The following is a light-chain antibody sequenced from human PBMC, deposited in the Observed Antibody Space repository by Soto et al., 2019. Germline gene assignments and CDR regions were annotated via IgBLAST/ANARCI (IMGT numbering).Light chain of an antibody. Sequence: DIVLTQSPGTRSLSPGESATLSCMSSQCVSRNLAWYQHKPCQGPRLVIYDASDRAPGIPARFSGTGSGTDFTLTIVSLEPGDFAVYYCQQRSDWPRTFGQGRRLEI. CDR2: DAS. CDR3: QQRSDWPRT. J-gene: IGKJ5*01. V-gene: IGKV3-11*01. CDR1: QCVSRN.